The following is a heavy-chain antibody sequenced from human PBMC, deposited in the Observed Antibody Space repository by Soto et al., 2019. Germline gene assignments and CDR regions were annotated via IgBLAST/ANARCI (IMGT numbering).Heavy chain of an antibody. J-gene: IGHJ4*02. V-gene: IGHV4-59*01. D-gene: IGHD3-22*01. Sequence: SETLSLTCTVSGGSISSYYWSWIRQPPGKGLEWIGYIYYSGSTNHNPSLKSRVTISVDTSKNQFSLKLSSVTAADTAVYYCARVFHSSGYLVTYYFDYWGQGTLVTVSS. CDR3: ARVFHSSGYLVTYYFDY. CDR1: GGSISSYY. CDR2: IYYSGST.